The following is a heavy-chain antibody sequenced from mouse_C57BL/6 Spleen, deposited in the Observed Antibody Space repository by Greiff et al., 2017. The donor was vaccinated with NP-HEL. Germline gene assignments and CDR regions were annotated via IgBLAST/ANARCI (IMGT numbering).Heavy chain of an antibody. Sequence: EVKLVESGGGLVKPGGSLKLSCAASGFTFSDYGMHWVRQAPEKGLEWVAYISSGSSTINYADKVKGRFTISRDNAKNTLFLQMTSLRSEDTAMYYCAWPRKNWYFDVWGTGTTVTVSS. V-gene: IGHV5-17*01. CDR1: GFTFSDYG. CDR3: AWPRKNWYFDV. CDR2: ISSGSSTI. J-gene: IGHJ1*03.